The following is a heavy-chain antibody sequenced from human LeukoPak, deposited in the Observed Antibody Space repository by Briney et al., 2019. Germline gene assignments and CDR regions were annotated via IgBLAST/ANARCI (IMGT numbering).Heavy chain of an antibody. CDR1: GGSFSGYY. Sequence: SETLSLTCAVYGGSFSGYYWSWIRQPPGKGLEWIGEINHSGSTNYNPSLKSRVTISVDTSKNQFSLKLSSVTAADTAVYYCATIKYSYYSMDVWGKGTTVTVSS. CDR3: ATIKYSYYSMDV. V-gene: IGHV4-34*01. J-gene: IGHJ6*03. CDR2: INHSGST. D-gene: IGHD5-24*01.